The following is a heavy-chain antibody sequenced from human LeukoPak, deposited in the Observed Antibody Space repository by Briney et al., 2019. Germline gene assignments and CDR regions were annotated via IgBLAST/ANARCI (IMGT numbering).Heavy chain of an antibody. J-gene: IGHJ3*02. CDR2: IYHSGTT. D-gene: IGHD5-24*01. CDR3: ARGRDGYNDGFDI. V-gene: IGHV4-59*01. Sequence: PSETLSLTCTVSGGSISSYYGSWIRQPPGKGLEWIGYIYHSGTTSYSPSLKSRITISVDTSNNQFSLKLTSVTAADTAVYYCARGRDGYNDGFDIWGQGTMVTVSS. CDR1: GGSISSYY.